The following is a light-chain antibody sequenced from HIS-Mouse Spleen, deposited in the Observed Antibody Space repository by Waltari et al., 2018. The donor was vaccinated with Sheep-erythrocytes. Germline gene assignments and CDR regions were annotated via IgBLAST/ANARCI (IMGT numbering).Light chain of an antibody. Sequence: QSALTQPASVSGSPGQSITISCTGTSSDGGGYNYVSWYQQHPGKAPKLMFYEVSNRPSGVPNRFSGSKSGNTASLTISGRQAEDEADYYCSSYTSSSTPVVFGGGTKLTVL. CDR2: EVS. CDR1: SSDGGGYNY. CDR3: SSYTSSSTPVV. V-gene: IGLV2-14*01. J-gene: IGLJ2*01.